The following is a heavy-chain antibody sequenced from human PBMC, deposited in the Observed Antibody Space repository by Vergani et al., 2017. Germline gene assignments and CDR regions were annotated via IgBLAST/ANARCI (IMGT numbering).Heavy chain of an antibody. CDR1: GGSISSYY. V-gene: IGHV4-59*01. J-gene: IGHJ5*02. CDR2: IYYSGST. Sequence: QVQLQESGPGLVKPSQTLSLTCTVSGGSISSYYWSWIRQPPGTGLEWIGYIYYSGSTNYNPSLKSRVTISVDTSKNQFSLKLSSVTAADTAVYYCARGRGWFDPWGQGTLVTVSS. CDR3: ARGRGWFDP.